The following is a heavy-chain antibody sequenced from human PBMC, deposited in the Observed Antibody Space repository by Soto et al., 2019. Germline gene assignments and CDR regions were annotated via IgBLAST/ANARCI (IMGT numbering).Heavy chain of an antibody. J-gene: IGHJ4*02. V-gene: IGHV1-18*01. CDR2: ISAYNGNT. CDR3: ATNEPGWLQGY. D-gene: IGHD6-19*01. Sequence: ASVKVSYKASGYSFTSYGISWVRQAPGQGLEWMGWISAYNGNTNYAQKLQGRVTMTTDTSTSTAYMELRSLRSDDTAVYYCATNEPGWLQGYWGQGTLVTVSS. CDR1: GYSFTSYG.